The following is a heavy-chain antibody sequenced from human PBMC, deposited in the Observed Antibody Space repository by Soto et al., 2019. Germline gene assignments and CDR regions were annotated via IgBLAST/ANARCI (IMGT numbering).Heavy chain of an antibody. D-gene: IGHD1-1*01. Sequence: TCTVSGGSISSGGYYWSWIRQHPGKGLEWIGYIYYSGSTYYNPSLKSRVTISVDKSKNQFSLKLSSVTAADTAVYYCARDQLEGNWFDPWGQGTLVTVSS. CDR1: GGSISSGGYY. CDR2: IYYSGST. CDR3: ARDQLEGNWFDP. V-gene: IGHV4-31*03. J-gene: IGHJ5*02.